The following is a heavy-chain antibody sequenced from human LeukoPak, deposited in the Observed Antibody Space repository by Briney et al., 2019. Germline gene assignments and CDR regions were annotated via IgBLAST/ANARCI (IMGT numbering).Heavy chain of an antibody. CDR1: GFTFSSYW. J-gene: IGHJ3*01. D-gene: IGHD1-1*01. V-gene: IGHV3-7*03. Sequence: GGSLRLSCAASGFTFSSYWLSWVRQAPRKGLEWVANIKQDGSEKYYVDSVKGRFTISRDNAKNSLYLQMNRLRAGDTAVYYCERGVPGGLDVWGQGTMVTVSA. CDR3: ERGVPGGLDV. CDR2: IKQDGSEK.